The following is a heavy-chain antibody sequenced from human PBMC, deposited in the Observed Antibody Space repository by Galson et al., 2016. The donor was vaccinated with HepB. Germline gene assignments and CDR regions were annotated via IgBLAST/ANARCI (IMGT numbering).Heavy chain of an antibody. Sequence: PALVKPTQTLTLTCTFSEFSLSTNGVGVGWIRQPPGKALEWLALIYWDDDKRYSPSLKSRLTITKDTSKNQVVLTMTNMDPVDTATYYCASNILLWFGETYFDLWGRGTLVTVSS. CDR3: ASNILLWFGETYFDL. CDR1: EFSLSTNGVG. V-gene: IGHV2-5*02. CDR2: IYWDDDK. D-gene: IGHD3-10*01. J-gene: IGHJ2*01.